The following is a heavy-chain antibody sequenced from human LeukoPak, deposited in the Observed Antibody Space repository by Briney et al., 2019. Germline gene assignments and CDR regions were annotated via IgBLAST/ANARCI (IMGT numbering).Heavy chain of an antibody. CDR2: IRSKANSYAT. J-gene: IGHJ4*02. V-gene: IGHV3-73*01. D-gene: IGHD3-22*01. Sequence: PGGSLRLSCAASGFTFSGSAMHWVRQASGKGLEWVGRIRSKANSYATAYAASVKGRFTISRDNSKNTLYLQMNSLRAEDTAVYYCAKDFQPDYYDSSGEADWGQGTLVTVSS. CDR3: AKDFQPDYYDSSGEAD. CDR1: GFTFSGSA.